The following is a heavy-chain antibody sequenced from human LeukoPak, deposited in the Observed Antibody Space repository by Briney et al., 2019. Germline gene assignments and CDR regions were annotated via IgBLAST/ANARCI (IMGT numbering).Heavy chain of an antibody. D-gene: IGHD3-22*01. V-gene: IGHV3-30*04. CDR3: ARDPAYYYDGIDY. J-gene: IGHJ4*02. CDR1: GFTFSNYA. CDR2: ISYDGNYK. Sequence: PGGSLRLSCAASGFTFSNYAMHWVRQAPGKGLEWVAVISYDGNYKYYADSVEGRFTISRDNSKNTVHVQMNSLRAEDTAIYYCARDPAYYYDGIDYWGQGTLVTVSS.